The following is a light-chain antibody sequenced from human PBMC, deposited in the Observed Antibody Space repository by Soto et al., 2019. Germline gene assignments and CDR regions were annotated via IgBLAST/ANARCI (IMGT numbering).Light chain of an antibody. J-gene: IGLJ1*01. V-gene: IGLV2-8*01. CDR1: SNDVGGYNY. Sequence: QSALTQPPSASGSPGQSVTISCTGTSNDVGGYNYVSWYQQHPGKAPKLMIYEVNKRPSGVPDRFSGSKSGNTASLTVSGLQAEDEADYYYISFAVSNSFVFGTGTKVTVL. CDR2: EVN. CDR3: ISFAVSNSFV.